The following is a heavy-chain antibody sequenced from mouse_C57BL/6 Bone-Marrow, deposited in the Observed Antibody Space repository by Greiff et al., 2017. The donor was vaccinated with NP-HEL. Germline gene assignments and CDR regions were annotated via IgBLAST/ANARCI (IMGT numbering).Heavy chain of an antibody. CDR2: IDPSDSYT. J-gene: IGHJ2*01. Sequence: QVQLQQPGAELVRPGTSVKLSCKASGYTFTSYWMHWVKQRPGQGLEWIGVIDPSDSYTNYNQKFKGKTTLTVDTSSSTAYMQLSSLTSEDSAVYYCARKGARRVDYWGKGTTLTVSS. CDR1: GYTFTSYW. V-gene: IGHV1-59*01. CDR3: ARKGARRVDY.